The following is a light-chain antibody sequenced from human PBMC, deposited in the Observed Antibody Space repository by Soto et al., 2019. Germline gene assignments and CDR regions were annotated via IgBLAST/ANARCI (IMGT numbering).Light chain of an antibody. V-gene: IGKV1-5*03. CDR2: KAS. J-gene: IGKJ1*01. CDR1: QSISNW. Sequence: DIQMTQSPSTLSATVGDRVTLTCRASQSISNWLAWYQQKPGKAPKLLINKASTLESGVPSRFSGSGSGTEFTLTISSLQPDDFATYYCQQYYSYWTFGQGTKVAIK. CDR3: QQYYSYWT.